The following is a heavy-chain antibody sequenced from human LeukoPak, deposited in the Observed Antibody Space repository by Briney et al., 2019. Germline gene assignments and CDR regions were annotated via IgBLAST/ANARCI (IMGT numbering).Heavy chain of an antibody. Sequence: PGGSLRLSCAASGFTFSTYPMHWVRQAPGKGLEWVAVISDDGSNKYYADSVKGRFTMSRDNSKNTLYLQMNSLRAEDTAVYYCARPRLAYYYYGMDVWGKGTTVTVSS. D-gene: IGHD1-1*01. CDR2: ISDDGSNK. V-gene: IGHV3-30*04. CDR1: GFTFSTYP. J-gene: IGHJ6*04. CDR3: ARPRLAYYYYGMDV.